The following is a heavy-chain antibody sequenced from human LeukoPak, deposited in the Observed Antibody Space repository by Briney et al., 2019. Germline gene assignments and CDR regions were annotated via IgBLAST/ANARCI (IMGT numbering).Heavy chain of an antibody. V-gene: IGHV4-59*01. CDR2: IYYSGST. CDR3: ARDAGTGYSSGWYPFDY. D-gene: IGHD6-19*01. Sequence: SETLSLTCTVSGGSISSYYWSWIRQPPGKGLEWIGYIYYSGSTNYNPSLKGRVTISVDTSKNQFSLKLSSVTAADTAVYYCARDAGTGYSSGWYPFDYWGQGTLVTVSS. J-gene: IGHJ4*02. CDR1: GGSISSYY.